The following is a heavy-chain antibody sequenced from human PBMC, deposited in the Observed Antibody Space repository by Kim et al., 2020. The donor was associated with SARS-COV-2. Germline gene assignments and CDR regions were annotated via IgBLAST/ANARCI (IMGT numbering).Heavy chain of an antibody. V-gene: IGHV3-23*01. CDR2: ISGSGGST. CDR1: GFTFSSYA. CDR3: AKGVYGSGSPLPTNSHRRYYYYGMDV. Sequence: GGSLRLSCAASGFTFSSYAMSWVRQAPGKGLEWVSAISGSGGSTYYADSVTGRFTISRDNSKNTLYLQMNSLRAEDTAVYYCAKGVYGSGSPLPTNSHRRYYYYGMDVGGQGTTVTVSS. D-gene: IGHD3-10*01. J-gene: IGHJ6*02.